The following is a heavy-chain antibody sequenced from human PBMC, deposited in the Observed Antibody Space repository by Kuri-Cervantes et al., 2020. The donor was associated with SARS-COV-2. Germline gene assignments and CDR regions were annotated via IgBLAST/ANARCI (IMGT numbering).Heavy chain of an antibody. CDR3: AREDGKALQDPRLWDY. Sequence: GESLKISCAASGFTFSSYGMHWVRQAPGKGLEWVAFIRYDGSNKYYADSVKGRFTISGDNSKNTLYLQMNSLRAEDTAVYYCAREDGKALQDPRLWDYWGQGTLVTVSS. CDR1: GFTFSSYG. D-gene: IGHD4-11*01. J-gene: IGHJ4*02. CDR2: IRYDGSNK. V-gene: IGHV3-30*02.